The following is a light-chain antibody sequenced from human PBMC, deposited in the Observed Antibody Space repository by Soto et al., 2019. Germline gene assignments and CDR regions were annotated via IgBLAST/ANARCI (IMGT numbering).Light chain of an antibody. V-gene: IGKV1-5*01. CDR2: DAS. Sequence: DIPMTQSPSTLSASVGDRVTITCRASQTISSGLAWYQQKPGKAPKVLIYDASTLESGVPSRFSGSGSGTEFTLTISSLKPDDFATYYCQQYKSYKTFGQGTKVDIK. J-gene: IGKJ1*01. CDR1: QTISSG. CDR3: QQYKSYKT.